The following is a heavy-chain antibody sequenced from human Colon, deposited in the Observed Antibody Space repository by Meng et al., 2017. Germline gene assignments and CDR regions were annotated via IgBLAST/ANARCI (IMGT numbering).Heavy chain of an antibody. CDR1: GGSVSSGTYY. D-gene: IGHD1-14*01. CDR2: IYYSGTT. J-gene: IGHJ4*02. V-gene: IGHV4-61*01. CDR3: ARDRVPGKY. Sequence: QGPLRESGPGMVSPSETLSLTCPVSGGSVSSGTYYWSWIRQPPGKGLEWIGCIYYSGTTNYNPSLESRVTISVDTSKNQFSLKLSSVTPADTAVYFCARDRVPGKYWGQGTLVTVSS.